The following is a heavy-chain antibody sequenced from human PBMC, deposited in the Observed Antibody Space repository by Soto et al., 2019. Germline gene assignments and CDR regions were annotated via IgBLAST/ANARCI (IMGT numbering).Heavy chain of an antibody. CDR2: INPSGGST. Sequence: QVQLVQSGAEVKKPGASVKVSCKASGYTFTSYYMHWVRQAPGQGLEWMGIINPSGGSTSYAQKFQGRVTMTRATSTSTVYMELSSLRSEDTAVYYCARGDYYYDSSGYWGAFDIWGQGTMVTVSS. V-gene: IGHV1-46*03. CDR3: ARGDYYYDSSGYWGAFDI. CDR1: GYTFTSYY. D-gene: IGHD3-22*01. J-gene: IGHJ3*02.